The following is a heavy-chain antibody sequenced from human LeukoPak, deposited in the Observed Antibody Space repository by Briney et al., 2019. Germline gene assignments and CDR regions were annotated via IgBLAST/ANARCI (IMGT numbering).Heavy chain of an antibody. V-gene: IGHV1-3*01. CDR2: ISAGSGNT. CDR1: GDNSRTNA. CDR3: ARERDDAAFDI. J-gene: IGHJ3*02. D-gene: IGHD3-3*01. Sequence: ASVKISCKASGDNSRTNALVWVRQTPGQRLEWMGWISAGSGNTKYSQKFQDRLSITRDTSTRTVYMDLSSLTSEDTALYYCARERDDAAFDIWGQGTMVTVSS.